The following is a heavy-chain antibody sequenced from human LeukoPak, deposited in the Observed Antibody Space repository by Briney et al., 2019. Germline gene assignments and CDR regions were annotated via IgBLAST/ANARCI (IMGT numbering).Heavy chain of an antibody. V-gene: IGHV4-39*07. CDR3: ATNGYYSIDY. J-gene: IGHJ4*02. CDR1: GGSISSGDYY. D-gene: IGHD4-17*01. Sequence: SETLSLTCTVSGGSISSGDYYWSWIRQPPGKGLEWIGEIDRSGSATYNPSLKSRDTISVDKSKKLFFLEVTSVTAADTAVYYCATNGYYSIDYWGQGSLVTVSS. CDR2: IDRSGSA.